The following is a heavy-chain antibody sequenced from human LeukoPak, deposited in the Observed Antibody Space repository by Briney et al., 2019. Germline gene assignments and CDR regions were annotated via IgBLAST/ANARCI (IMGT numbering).Heavy chain of an antibody. Sequence: SQTLSLTCTVSGGSISSGDYYWSWIRQPPGKGLEWIGYVYYSGSTYYNPSLKSRVTISVDTSKNQFSLQLNFVTPEDTAVYYCARAGDHVTYGGVDVWGLGTMVTVSS. V-gene: IGHV4-30-4*01. J-gene: IGHJ3*01. CDR3: ARAGDHVTYGGVDV. CDR1: GGSISSGDYY. CDR2: VYYSGST. D-gene: IGHD4-23*01.